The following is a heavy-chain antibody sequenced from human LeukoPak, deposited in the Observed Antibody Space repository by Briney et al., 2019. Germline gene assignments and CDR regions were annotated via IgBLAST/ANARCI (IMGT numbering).Heavy chain of an antibody. D-gene: IGHD3-22*01. CDR1: GFTFSSYS. V-gene: IGHV3-30*03. CDR3: AREEWDSSGYFDY. CDR2: ISYDGSNK. J-gene: IGHJ4*02. Sequence: GGSLRLSCAASGFTFSSYSMNWVRQAPGKGLEWVAVISYDGSNKYYADSVKGRFTISRDNSKNTLYLQMNSLRAEDTAVYYCAREEWDSSGYFDYWGQGTLVTVSS.